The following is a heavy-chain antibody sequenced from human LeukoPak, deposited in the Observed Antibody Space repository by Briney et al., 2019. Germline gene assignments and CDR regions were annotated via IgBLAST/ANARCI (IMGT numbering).Heavy chain of an antibody. J-gene: IGHJ5*02. CDR1: GYSISSGY. V-gene: IGHV4-38-2*02. D-gene: IGHD2-21*02. CDR2: IYHSGTT. Sequence: PSETLSLTCTVPGYSISSGYWAWIRQSPGKGPEWIASIYHSGTTYSNPSLQSRVTLSIDTSKNQFSLKVTSLTAADTAVYYCARDPALTFNWFDPWGQGTLVTVSS. CDR3: ARDPALTFNWFDP.